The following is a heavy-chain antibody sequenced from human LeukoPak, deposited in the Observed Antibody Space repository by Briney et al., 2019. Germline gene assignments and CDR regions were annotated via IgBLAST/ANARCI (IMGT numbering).Heavy chain of an antibody. D-gene: IGHD3-3*01. J-gene: IGHJ6*02. V-gene: IGHV1-18*01. CDR3: ASILIDFWKGMDV. CDR1: AYTFTSYG. CDR2: ISAYNGNT. Sequence: ASVKVSCTASAYTFTSYGNSWVRHAPGQGLGWMGWISAYNGNTNYAQKLQGRVTMTTDTSTSTAYMELRSLRSDDTAVYYCASILIDFWKGMDVWGQGTTVTVSS.